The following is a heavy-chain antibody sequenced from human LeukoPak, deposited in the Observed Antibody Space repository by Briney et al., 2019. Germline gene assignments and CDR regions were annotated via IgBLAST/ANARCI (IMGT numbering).Heavy chain of an antibody. CDR3: AKQARRYDILTGYYKNYFDY. CDR1: GFTFSSYG. V-gene: IGHV3-33*06. D-gene: IGHD3-9*01. Sequence: GGSLRLSCAASGFTFSSYGMHWVRQAPGKGVEWVAVIWYDGSNKYYADSVKGRFTISRDNTKNTLYLQMNSLRAEDTAVYYCAKQARRYDILTGYYKNYFDYWGQGTLVTVSS. J-gene: IGHJ4*02. CDR2: IWYDGSNK.